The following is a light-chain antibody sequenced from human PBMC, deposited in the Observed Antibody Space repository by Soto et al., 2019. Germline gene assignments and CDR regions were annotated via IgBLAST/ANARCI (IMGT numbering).Light chain of an antibody. CDR1: KSNIGAGFD. CDR2: GST. CDR3: YSYARGSTLTV. Sequence: QSVLTQPPSVSGAPGQRVTISCIGNKSNIGAGFDVHWYHQIPGTTPRLLIYGSTDRPSGVPDRFSGSKSGTSASLVITGLQAEDEADYYCYSYARGSTLTVFGGGTKLTVL. V-gene: IGLV1-40*01. J-gene: IGLJ3*02.